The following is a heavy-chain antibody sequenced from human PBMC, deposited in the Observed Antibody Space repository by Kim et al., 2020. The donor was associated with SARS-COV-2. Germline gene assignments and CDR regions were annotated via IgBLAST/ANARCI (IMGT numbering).Heavy chain of an antibody. V-gene: IGHV3-33*01. CDR2: IWLDGSNK. CDR1: GFTFSSYG. CDR3: ARGRGSYNYYTDV. Sequence: GGSLRLSCAASGFTFSSYGIHWVRQAPGKGLEWVTVIWLDGSNKHYIDSVKGRFTISRDNSRNTLYLQMNSLRVEDTAVYYCARGRGSYNYYTDVWGKG. J-gene: IGHJ6*03.